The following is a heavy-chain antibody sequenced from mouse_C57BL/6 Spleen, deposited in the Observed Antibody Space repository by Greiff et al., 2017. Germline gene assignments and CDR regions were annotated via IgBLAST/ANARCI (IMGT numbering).Heavy chain of an antibody. V-gene: IGHV1-15*01. Sequence: VQLVESGAELVRPGASVTLSCKASGYTFTDYEMHWVKQTPVHGLEWIGAIDPETGGTAYNQKVKGKAILTADKSSSTAYMELRSLTSEDSAVYYCTRRAYFDYWGQGTTLTVSS. CDR2: IDPETGGT. CDR1: GYTFTDYE. D-gene: IGHD3-1*01. CDR3: TRRAYFDY. J-gene: IGHJ2*01.